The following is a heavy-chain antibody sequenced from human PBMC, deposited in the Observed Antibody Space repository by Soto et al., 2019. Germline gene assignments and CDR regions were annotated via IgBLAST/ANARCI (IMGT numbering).Heavy chain of an antibody. CDR2: IYYSGST. CDR3: ARSPLIAAAGSNYYYGMDV. CDR1: GGSISSGGYY. J-gene: IGHJ6*02. V-gene: IGHV4-31*03. Sequence: QVQLQESGPGLVKPSQTLSLTCTVSGGSISSGGYYWSWIRQHPGKGLEWIGYIYYSGSTYYNPSLKSRVTISVATSKNQFSLKLSSVTAADTAVYYCARSPLIAAAGSNYYYGMDVWGQGTTVTVSS. D-gene: IGHD6-13*01.